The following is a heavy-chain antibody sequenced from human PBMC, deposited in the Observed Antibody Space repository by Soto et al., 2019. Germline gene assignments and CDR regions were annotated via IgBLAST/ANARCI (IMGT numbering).Heavy chain of an antibody. V-gene: IGHV1-69*12. D-gene: IGHD1-1*01. CDR3: ARDKARLQSGGNYYYTLDV. CDR1: GGTFSTSA. J-gene: IGHJ6*02. Sequence: QVQLEQSGAEVKKPGSSVKVSCKASGGTFSTSAISWVRQAPGQGLEWMGGIMPVFPTPDYAQKFQGRVTITADESTGTAYMELSGLRSDDTAVYYCARDKARLQSGGNYYYTLDVWGQGTTVTVSS. CDR2: IMPVFPTP.